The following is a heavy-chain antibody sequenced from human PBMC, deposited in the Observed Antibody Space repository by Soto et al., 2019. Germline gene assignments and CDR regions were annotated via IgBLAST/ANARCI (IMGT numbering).Heavy chain of an antibody. J-gene: IGHJ4*02. Sequence: EVQLVESGGGLVKPGGSLRLSCAASGFTFSSYSMNWVRQAPGKGLEWVSYISSSSSYIYYADSVKGRFTISRDNAKNSLYLQMNSLRAEDTAVYYCASALVGATPNYWGQGTLVTVSS. D-gene: IGHD1-26*01. CDR1: GFTFSSYS. V-gene: IGHV3-21*01. CDR2: ISSSSSYI. CDR3: ASALVGATPNY.